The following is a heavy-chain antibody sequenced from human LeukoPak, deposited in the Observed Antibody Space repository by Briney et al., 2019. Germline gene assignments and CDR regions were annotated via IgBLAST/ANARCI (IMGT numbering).Heavy chain of an antibody. D-gene: IGHD4-17*01. J-gene: IGHJ4*02. Sequence: SETLSLTCTVSGGSISSYYWSWIRQPPGKGLEWIGYIYYSGSTNYNLSLKSRVTISVDTSKNQFSLKLSSVTAADTAVYYCARVRGAGGDYFFDYWGQGTLVTVSS. CDR3: ARVRGAGGDYFFDY. V-gene: IGHV4-59*01. CDR2: IYYSGST. CDR1: GGSISSYY.